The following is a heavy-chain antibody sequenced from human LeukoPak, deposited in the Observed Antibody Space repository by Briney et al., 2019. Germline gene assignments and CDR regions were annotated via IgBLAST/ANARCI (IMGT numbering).Heavy chain of an antibody. Sequence: GGSLRLSCAASGFTFSSYCMSWVRQAPGKGLEWVANIKEVGSEKYYVDSVKGRFTISRDNAKNSLYLQMKSLRAEDTAVYYCARENPFSSSSPMWYWGQGTLVTVSS. CDR1: GFTFSSYC. J-gene: IGHJ4*02. CDR3: ARENPFSSSSPMWY. D-gene: IGHD6-6*01. V-gene: IGHV3-7*01. CDR2: IKEVGSEK.